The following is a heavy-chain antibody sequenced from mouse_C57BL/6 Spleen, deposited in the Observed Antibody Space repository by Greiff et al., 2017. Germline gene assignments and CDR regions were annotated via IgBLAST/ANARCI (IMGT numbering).Heavy chain of an antibody. Sequence: VQLQQSGAELVRPGASVKLSCTASGFNIKDDYMHWVKQRPEQGLEWIGWIDPENGDTEYASKFQGKATITADTSSNTAYLQLSSLTSVDTAVYYCTHSGSSPFDYWGQGTTLTVSS. CDR1: GFNIKDDY. V-gene: IGHV14-4*01. D-gene: IGHD1-1*01. CDR3: THSGSSPFDY. CDR2: IDPENGDT. J-gene: IGHJ2*01.